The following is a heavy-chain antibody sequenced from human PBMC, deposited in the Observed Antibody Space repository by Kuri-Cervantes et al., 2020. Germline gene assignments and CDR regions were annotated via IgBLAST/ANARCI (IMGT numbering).Heavy chain of an antibody. D-gene: IGHD6-13*01. J-gene: IGHJ3*02. CDR2: IWYDGSNK. CDR3: ARERRASSSLPYDAFDI. V-gene: IGHV3-33*08. CDR1: GFTFSSYA. Sequence: SLKISCAASGFTFSSYAMSWVRQAPGMGLEWVAVIWYDGSNKYYADSVKGRFTISRDNSKNTLYLQMNSLRAEDTAVYYCARERRASSSLPYDAFDIWGQGTMVTVSS.